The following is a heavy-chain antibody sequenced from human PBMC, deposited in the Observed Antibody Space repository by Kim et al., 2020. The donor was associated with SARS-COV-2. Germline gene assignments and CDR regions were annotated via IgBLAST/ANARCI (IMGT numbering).Heavy chain of an antibody. CDR2: TYYWSKWTN. CDR1: GDSVSSNSAA. Sequence: SQTPSLTCAISGDSVSSNSAAWNWVRQSPSRGLEWLGRTYYWSKWTNDYAVSVKSRITFIVDTSKNQFSLQLNSVTPEDPAVYFCTRRNGWDTNYHGMDVWGPGTTVTVSS. J-gene: IGHJ6*02. CDR3: TRRNGWDTNYHGMDV. D-gene: IGHD6-19*01. V-gene: IGHV6-1*01.